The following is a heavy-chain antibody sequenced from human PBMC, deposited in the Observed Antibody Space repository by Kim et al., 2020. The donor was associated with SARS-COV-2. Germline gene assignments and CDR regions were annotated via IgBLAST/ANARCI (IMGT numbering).Heavy chain of an antibody. Sequence: YAASVTGRFTISKDNAKNSGYLQMGGLRAADTAVYYCARGCSSWRNFDYWGQGTLVTVSS. CDR3: ARGCSSWRNFDY. J-gene: IGHJ4*02. D-gene: IGHD6-13*01. V-gene: IGHV3-11*01.